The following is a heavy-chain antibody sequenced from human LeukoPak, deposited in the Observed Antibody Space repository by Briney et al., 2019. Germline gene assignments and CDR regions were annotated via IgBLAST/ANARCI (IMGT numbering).Heavy chain of an antibody. Sequence: ASVMVSCKVSGYTLTELSMHWVRQAPGKGLEWMGGFDPEDGETIYAQKFQGRVTMTEDTSTDTAYMELSSLRSEDTAVYYCATDRTYYYGSGSYMDYWGQGTLVTVSS. V-gene: IGHV1-24*01. D-gene: IGHD3-10*01. CDR1: GYTLTELS. J-gene: IGHJ4*02. CDR3: ATDRTYYYGSGSYMDY. CDR2: FDPEDGET.